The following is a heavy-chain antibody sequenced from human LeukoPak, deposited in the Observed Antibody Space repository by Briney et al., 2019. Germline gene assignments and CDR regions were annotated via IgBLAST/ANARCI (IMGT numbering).Heavy chain of an antibody. D-gene: IGHD3-10*01. V-gene: IGHV4-4*07. CDR2: LYSSGST. CDR3: ARIGREQFGIDY. Sequence: PSETLSLTCTVSGGSISSYYWSWVRPPAGKGLEWIGRLYSSGSTNSNPSLKSRVTMSVDTSKNQFSLKLSSVAAADTAVYYCARIGREQFGIDYWGQGTLVTVSS. CDR1: GGSISSYY. J-gene: IGHJ4*02.